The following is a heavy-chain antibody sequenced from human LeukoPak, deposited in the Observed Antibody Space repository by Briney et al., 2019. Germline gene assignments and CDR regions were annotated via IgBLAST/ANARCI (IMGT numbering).Heavy chain of an antibody. CDR3: ARDKGHFDVDY. J-gene: IGHJ4*02. Sequence: PGGSLKLSCAASGFTVSSNYMSWVRQPPGRGLEWMGSIFYGGASYYNPSLESRLTISLDTSKNQFSLKLSSVTAADTAVYYCARDKGHFDVDYWGQGTLVTVSS. CDR2: IFYGGAS. CDR1: GFTVSSNY. D-gene: IGHD3-9*01. V-gene: IGHV4-39*07.